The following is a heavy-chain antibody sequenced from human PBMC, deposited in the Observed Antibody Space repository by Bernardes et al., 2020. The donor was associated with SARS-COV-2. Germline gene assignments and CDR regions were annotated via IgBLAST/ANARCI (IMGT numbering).Heavy chain of an antibody. V-gene: IGHV3-74*01. CDR1: GFTFSSYW. Sequence: GGSLSLSCAASGFTFSSYWMYWVRQAPGKGLVWVARINSDGSSASYADSVKGRFTISSDNAKNTLYLQMNSLRVEETAVYYCVRARAFDIWGQGTMVTVSS. CDR3: VRARAFDI. J-gene: IGHJ3*02. CDR2: INSDGSSA.